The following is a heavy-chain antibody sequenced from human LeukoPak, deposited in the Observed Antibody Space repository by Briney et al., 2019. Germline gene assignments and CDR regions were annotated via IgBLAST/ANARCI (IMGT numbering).Heavy chain of an antibody. CDR3: ARVGRYCSSTRCYYNMDV. CDR2: INHSGST. V-gene: IGHV4-34*01. Sequence: PSETLSLTCAVYGGSFSGYYWSWIRQPPGKGLEWIGEINHSGSTNYNPSRKSRVTISVDTSKNQFSLKLSSVTAADTAVYYCARVGRYCSSTRCYYNMDVWGQGTTVTVSS. D-gene: IGHD2-2*01. J-gene: IGHJ6*02. CDR1: GGSFSGYY.